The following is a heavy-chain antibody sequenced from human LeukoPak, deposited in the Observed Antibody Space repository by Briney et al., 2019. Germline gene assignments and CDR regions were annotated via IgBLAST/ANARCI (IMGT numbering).Heavy chain of an antibody. J-gene: IGHJ4*02. CDR3: AGRRITIFGDAGPPCY. CDR1: GGSISSGGYY. Sequence: KPSETLSLTCTVSGGSISSGGYYWSWIRQPPGKGLEWIGYIYHSGSTYYNPSLKSRVTISVDRSKNQFSLKLSSVTAADTAAYYCAGRRITIFGDAGPPCYWGQGTLVTVSS. D-gene: IGHD3-3*01. V-gene: IGHV4-30-2*01. CDR2: IYHSGST.